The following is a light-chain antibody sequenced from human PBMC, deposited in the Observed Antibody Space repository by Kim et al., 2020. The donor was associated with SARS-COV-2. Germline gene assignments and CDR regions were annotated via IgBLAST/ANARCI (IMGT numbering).Light chain of an antibody. V-gene: IGKV3-20*01. CDR2: GAS. Sequence: SPGERATLSCRASQSVSTFYLAWYQQKPGQAPRLLIYGASSRATGIPDRFSGSGSGTDFTLTISRLEPEDFAVYYCQQYGTSPFTFGPGTKVDIK. CDR1: QSVSTFY. J-gene: IGKJ3*01. CDR3: QQYGTSPFT.